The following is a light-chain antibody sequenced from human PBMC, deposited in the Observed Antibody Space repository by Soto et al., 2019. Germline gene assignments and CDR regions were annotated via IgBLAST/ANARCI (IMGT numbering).Light chain of an antibody. J-gene: IGKJ1*01. Sequence: IQMTQSPSTLSGSVGDRGTITCRASQTISSWLAWYKQKPGKDTKILIYKESTLKSGVKPRFSGSGSGTEFTLTIGSMQPDDFATYYCKHYNSYSEAFGQGTKVDIK. CDR3: KHYNSYSEA. CDR1: QTISSW. V-gene: IGKV1-5*03. CDR2: KES.